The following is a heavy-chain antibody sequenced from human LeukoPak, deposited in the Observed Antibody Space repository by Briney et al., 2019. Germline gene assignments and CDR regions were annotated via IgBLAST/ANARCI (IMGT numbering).Heavy chain of an antibody. V-gene: IGHV3-21*01. CDR3: ARGDYRPAMAGEPFDY. Sequence: GGSLRLSCEASGLSFSGYSMNWVRQAPGKAREWVSFISSSSTYMFHADSVKGRFTISRDNAKNSLYLQMNSLRAEDTAVYYCARGDYRPAMAGEPFDYWGQGTLVTVSS. CDR1: GLSFSGYS. D-gene: IGHD6-19*01. CDR2: ISSSSTYM. J-gene: IGHJ4*02.